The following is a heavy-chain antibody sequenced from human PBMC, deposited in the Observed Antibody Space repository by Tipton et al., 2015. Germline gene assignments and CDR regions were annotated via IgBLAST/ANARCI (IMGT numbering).Heavy chain of an antibody. Sequence: SLRLSCAASGFTVSSNYMSWVRQAPGKGLEWVSVIYSGGSTYYADSVKGRFTVSRDNSKNTLYLQMNSLRAEDTAVYYCARGNCSGGSCYSRPLGYWGQGTLVTVSS. V-gene: IGHV3-53*01. CDR1: GFTVSSNY. CDR3: ARGNCSGGSCYSRPLGY. J-gene: IGHJ4*02. CDR2: IYSGGST. D-gene: IGHD2-15*01.